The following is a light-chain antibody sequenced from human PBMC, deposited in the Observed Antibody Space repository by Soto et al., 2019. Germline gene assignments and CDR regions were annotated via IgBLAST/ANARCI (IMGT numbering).Light chain of an antibody. Sequence: DIQMSQSPSSLSAAIGDRVTITFRASLPISSYLNWYQQKPGKAPELLIYAASSLQSGVPSRFSGRGSGTDFTLTISSLQPEDFATYYCQQSSITPITFGQGTRLEI. V-gene: IGKV1-39*01. J-gene: IGKJ5*01. CDR1: LPISSY. CDR3: QQSSITPIT. CDR2: AAS.